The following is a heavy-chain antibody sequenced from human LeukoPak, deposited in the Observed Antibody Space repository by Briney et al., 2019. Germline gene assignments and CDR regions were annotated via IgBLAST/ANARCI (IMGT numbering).Heavy chain of an antibody. CDR1: GFTFSSYA. Sequence: GGSLRLSCAASGFTFSSYAMHWVRQAPGKGLEWVAVISYDGSNKYYADSVKGRFTISRDNSKNTLYLQMNSLRSDDTAVYYCARGSYNTFDYWGQGTMVTVSS. D-gene: IGHD1-14*01. CDR2: ISYDGSNK. V-gene: IGHV3-30-3*01. J-gene: IGHJ4*02. CDR3: ARGSYNTFDY.